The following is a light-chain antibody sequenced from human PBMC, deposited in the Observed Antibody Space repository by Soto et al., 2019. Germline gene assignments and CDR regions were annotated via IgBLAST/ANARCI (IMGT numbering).Light chain of an antibody. CDR2: TTS. V-gene: IGKV1-39*01. Sequence: DIQMTQSPSPLSASVGDRVTITCRASQSVSKFLNWYQQKPGQAPRLLIYTTSTLQSGVPSRFSGGVSGTEYTLTISGLLPEDFPTYYCQQTFSVPYTFGQGTQLDVK. J-gene: IGKJ2*01. CDR3: QQTFSVPYT. CDR1: QSVSKF.